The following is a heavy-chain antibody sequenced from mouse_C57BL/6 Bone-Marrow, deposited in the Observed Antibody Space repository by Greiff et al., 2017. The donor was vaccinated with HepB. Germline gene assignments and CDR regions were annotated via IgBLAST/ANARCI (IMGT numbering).Heavy chain of an antibody. Sequence: VKLQESGAELVRPGTSVKVSCKASGYAFTNYLIEWVKQRPGQGLEWIGVINPGSGGTNYNEKFKGKATLTADKSSSTAYMQLSSLTSEDSAVYVCARSEGYYGSSFDYWGQGTTLTVSS. CDR3: ARSEGYYGSSFDY. CDR1: GYAFTNYL. D-gene: IGHD1-1*01. V-gene: IGHV1-54*01. CDR2: INPGSGGT. J-gene: IGHJ2*01.